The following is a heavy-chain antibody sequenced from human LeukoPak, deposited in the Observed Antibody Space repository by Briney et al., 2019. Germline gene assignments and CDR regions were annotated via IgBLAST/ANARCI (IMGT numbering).Heavy chain of an antibody. CDR1: GYTFTSYG. J-gene: IGHJ4*01. CDR2: ISAYNGNT. V-gene: IGHV1-18*01. CDR3: ARVVPGEGGCRWGY. Sequence: ASVTVSCKASGYTFTSYGISWVRQAPGQGIEGVGLISAYNGNTNYAQKLQGRVTMTTDTSTSTAYMELRSLRSDDTAVYFCARVVPGEGGCRWGYCGQGSLVTVSS. D-gene: IGHD6-19*01.